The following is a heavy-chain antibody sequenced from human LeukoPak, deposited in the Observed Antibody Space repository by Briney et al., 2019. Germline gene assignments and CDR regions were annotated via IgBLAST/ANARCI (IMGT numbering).Heavy chain of an antibody. J-gene: IGHJ4*02. CDR2: ISYDGSNI. Sequence: GGSLRLSCAASGFTFSSHAMHWVRQAPGKGLEWVAIISYDGSNIYYADSVTGRFTISRDNSKNTLYLQMNSLRAEDTAVYYCANPLEWGFHFDYWAQGNLVTVSS. D-gene: IGHD3-3*01. CDR3: ANPLEWGFHFDY. CDR1: GFTFSSHA. V-gene: IGHV3-30-3*01.